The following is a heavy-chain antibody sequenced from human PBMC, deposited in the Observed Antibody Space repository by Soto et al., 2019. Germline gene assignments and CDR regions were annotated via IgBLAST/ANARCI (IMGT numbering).Heavy chain of an antibody. J-gene: IGHJ3*02. Sequence: ASVKVSCKASGYTFTSYYMHWVRQAPGQGLEWMGIINPSGGSTSYAQKFQGRVTMTRDTSTSTVYMELSSLRSEDTAVYYCARSYYDSSGYYYSDAFDIWGQGTMVTVSS. CDR3: ARSYYDSSGYYYSDAFDI. D-gene: IGHD3-22*01. CDR2: INPSGGST. CDR1: GYTFTSYY. V-gene: IGHV1-46*01.